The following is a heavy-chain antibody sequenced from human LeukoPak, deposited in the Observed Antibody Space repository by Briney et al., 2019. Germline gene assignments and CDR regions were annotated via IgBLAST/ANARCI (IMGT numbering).Heavy chain of an antibody. CDR3: ARDPGGSGSYYPLDY. CDR1: GFTFSSYA. D-gene: IGHD3-10*01. J-gene: IGHJ4*02. CDR2: ISSDGGST. Sequence: GGSPRLSCAASGFTFSSYAMHWVRQAPGKGLEYVSAISSDGGSTYYANSVKDRFTISRDNSKNTLYLQMGSLRAEDMAVYYCARDPGGSGSYYPLDYWGQGTLVTVSS. V-gene: IGHV3-64*01.